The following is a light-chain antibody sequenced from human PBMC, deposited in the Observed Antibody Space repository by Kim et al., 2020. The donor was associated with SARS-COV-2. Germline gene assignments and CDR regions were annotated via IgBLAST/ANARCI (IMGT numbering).Light chain of an antibody. CDR1: NIGSKS. Sequence: APEKTARITCGGNNIGSKSVHWYQQKPGQAPVLVIYYDSDRPSGIPERFSGSNSGNTATLTISRVEAGDEADYYCQVWDSSSDRGVFGGGTQLTVL. V-gene: IGLV3-21*04. CDR2: YDS. J-gene: IGLJ3*02. CDR3: QVWDSSSDRGV.